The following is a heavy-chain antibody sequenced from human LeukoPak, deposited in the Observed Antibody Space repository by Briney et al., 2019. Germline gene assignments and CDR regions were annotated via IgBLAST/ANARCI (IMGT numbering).Heavy chain of an antibody. V-gene: IGHV1-2*02. D-gene: IGHD3-3*01. CDR1: GYTFTGYY. CDR2: INPNSGST. Sequence: GASVKVSCKASGYTFTGYYMHWVRQAPGQGLEWMGWINPNSGSTNYAQKFQGRVTMTRDTSISTAYMELSRLRSDDTAVYYCARGVRFSDFYYYMDVWGQGTTVTVS. J-gene: IGHJ6*03. CDR3: ARGVRFSDFYYYMDV.